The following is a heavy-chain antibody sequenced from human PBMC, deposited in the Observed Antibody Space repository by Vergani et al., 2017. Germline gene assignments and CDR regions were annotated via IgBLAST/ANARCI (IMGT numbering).Heavy chain of an antibody. CDR3: ARSRAEPGMRHGASDL. V-gene: IGHV4-61*02. CDR2: VYTSGTT. D-gene: IGHD4/OR15-4a*01. J-gene: IGHJ3*01. CDR1: GDSISSGSPF. Sequence: QVQLQGSGPGLVKPSQTLSLTFTVSGDSISSGSPFWIWIRQPAGKELEWIVSVYTSGTTHYNPSLKSRVTISLDTSKNQFSLKLTSVTAADTAVYYCARSRAEPGMRHGASDLWGQGTMVTVSS.